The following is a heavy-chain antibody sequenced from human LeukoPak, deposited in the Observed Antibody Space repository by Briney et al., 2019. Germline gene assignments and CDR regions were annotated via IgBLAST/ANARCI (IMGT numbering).Heavy chain of an antibody. D-gene: IGHD1-26*01. J-gene: IGHJ4*02. V-gene: IGHV3-33*01. CDR2: IWYDGSKK. CDR3: VRDLGGRSGH. CDR1: GFTFSSYG. Sequence: PGGSLRLSCVASGFTFSSYGMHWVRQAPGKGLEWVAIIWYDGSKKYYADSVKGRFTISRDNSKKTLYLQMNSLRAEDTAVYYCVRDLGGRSGHWGQGTLVTVSS.